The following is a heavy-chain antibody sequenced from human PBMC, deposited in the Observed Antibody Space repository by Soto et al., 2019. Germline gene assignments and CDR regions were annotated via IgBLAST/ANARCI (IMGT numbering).Heavy chain of an antibody. D-gene: IGHD2-21*02. J-gene: IGHJ4*02. CDR1: GFTFNSLS. CDR3: AREPYGDSQYFDY. V-gene: IGHV3-30*04. Sequence: QVQLVESGGGMVQPGTSLRLSCAASGFTFNSLSLHWVRQRPDKGLEWVAVISHDGRVTFYEDFVKGRFTVSRDNSKNTIYLQVNSLRAEDTDVYYCAREPYGDSQYFDYWGQGTLVTVSS. CDR2: ISHDGRVT.